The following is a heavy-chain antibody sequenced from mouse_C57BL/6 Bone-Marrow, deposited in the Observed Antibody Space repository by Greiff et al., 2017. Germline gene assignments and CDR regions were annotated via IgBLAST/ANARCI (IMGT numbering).Heavy chain of an antibody. CDR1: GFTFSNYW. J-gene: IGHJ2*01. Sequence: EVKVEESGGGLVQPGGSMKLSCVASGFTFSNYWMNWVRQSPEKGLEWVAQIRLKSDNYATHYAESVKGRFTISRDDSKSSVYLQMNNLRAEDTGIYYCTGGSGDYDDGDFDYWGQGTTLTVSS. V-gene: IGHV6-3*01. CDR3: TGGSGDYDDGDFDY. D-gene: IGHD2-4*01. CDR2: IRLKSDNYAT.